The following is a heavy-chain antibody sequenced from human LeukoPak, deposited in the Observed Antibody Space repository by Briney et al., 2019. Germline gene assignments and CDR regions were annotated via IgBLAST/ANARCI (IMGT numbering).Heavy chain of an antibody. CDR1: GVSFSSHDYY. CDR3: ARGELLYDY. CDR2: IHYSGST. V-gene: IGHV4-30-4*01. D-gene: IGHD2-15*01. Sequence: SQTLSLTCTVSGVSFSSHDYYCSWIRQPPGKGLEWIGYIHYSGSTFYNPSLKSRVTISVDTSKNQFSLKLNSVTAADTAVYYCARGELLYDYWGQGTPVTVSS. J-gene: IGHJ4*02.